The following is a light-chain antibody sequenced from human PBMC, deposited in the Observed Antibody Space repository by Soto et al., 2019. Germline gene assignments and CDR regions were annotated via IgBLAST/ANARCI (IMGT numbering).Light chain of an antibody. CDR3: QQDGSSGT. CDR2: GAS. CDR1: QSVSNNY. V-gene: IGKV3-20*01. Sequence: VLTQGQGILFLSRRERATLSCRASQSVSNNYLAWYQQKPGQAPRLLIYGASNRATGIPDRFSGSGSGTIFTLTISRLEPEEFAVYYCQQDGSSGTFGQGTKVDIK. J-gene: IGKJ1*01.